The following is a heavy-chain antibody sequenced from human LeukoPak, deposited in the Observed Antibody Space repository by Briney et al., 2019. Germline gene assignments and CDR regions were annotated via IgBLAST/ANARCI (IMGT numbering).Heavy chain of an antibody. Sequence: ASVKVSCKASGYTFRNYGITWVRQAPAQGLEWMGGISAYNGDTNYAHDLQGRVTLTTDASTTKAYMQLRSLRSDDTAVYYCARGGVSTSLFLKYYFDHWGQGTLVTVSS. CDR2: ISAYNGDT. CDR1: GYTFRNYG. V-gene: IGHV1-18*01. J-gene: IGHJ4*02. CDR3: ARGGVSTSLFLKYYFDH. D-gene: IGHD5/OR15-5a*01.